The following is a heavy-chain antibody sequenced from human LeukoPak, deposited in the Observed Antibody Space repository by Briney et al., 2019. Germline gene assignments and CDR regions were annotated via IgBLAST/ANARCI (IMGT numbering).Heavy chain of an antibody. CDR3: AKDRGRAVAGSEFDY. V-gene: IGHV3-7*01. CDR1: GFTFSSYW. CDR2: IKQDGSEI. D-gene: IGHD6-19*01. J-gene: IGHJ4*02. Sequence: GGSLRLSCAASGFTFSSYWMGWVRQAPGKGLEWVANIKQDGSEIHHVDSVEGRFTISRENAKNSLYLQMNSLRAEDTAVYYCAKDRGRAVAGSEFDYWGQGTLVTVSS.